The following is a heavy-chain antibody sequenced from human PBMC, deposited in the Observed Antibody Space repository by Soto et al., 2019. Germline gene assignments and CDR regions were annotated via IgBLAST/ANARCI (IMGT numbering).Heavy chain of an antibody. V-gene: IGHV5-51*01. CDR2: IYPGDSDT. J-gene: IGHJ3*02. CDR1: GYSFTSYF. D-gene: IGHD2-8*01. CDR3: ARRVVLMGGAFDI. Sequence: PGESLKISCKGSGYSFTSYFVGCVRQMPGKGLEWMGIIYPGDSDTRYSPSFQGQVTISADKPISTAYLQWSSLKASDTAMYYCARRVVLMGGAFDIWGQGTMVTVSS.